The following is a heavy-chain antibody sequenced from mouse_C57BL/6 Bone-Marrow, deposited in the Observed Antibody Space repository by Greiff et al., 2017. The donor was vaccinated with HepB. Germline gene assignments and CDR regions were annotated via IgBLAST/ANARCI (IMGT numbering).Heavy chain of an antibody. CDR2: IDPETGGT. CDR3: TPLLRLYYFDY. V-gene: IGHV1-15*01. D-gene: IGHD1-2*01. CDR1: GYTFTDYE. Sequence: QVQLQQSGAELVRPGASVTLSCKASGYTFTDYEMHWVKQTPVHGLEWIGAIDPETGGTAYNQKFKGKAILTADKSSSTAYMELRSLTSEDSAVYYCTPLLRLYYFDYWGQGTTLAVSS. J-gene: IGHJ2*01.